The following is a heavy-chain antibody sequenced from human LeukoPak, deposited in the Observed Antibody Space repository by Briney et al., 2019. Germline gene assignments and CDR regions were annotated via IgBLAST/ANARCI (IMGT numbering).Heavy chain of an antibody. V-gene: IGHV3-74*01. CDR1: GFTFSSYW. CDR3: ARAGGYCSSTSCSNWFDP. Sequence: GGSLRLSCAASGFTFSSYWMHSVRQAPGKGLVWVSRINTDGSSTSYADSVKGRFTISRDNAKNTLYLQMNSLRAEDTAVYYCARAGGYCSSTSCSNWFDPWGQGTLVTVSS. D-gene: IGHD2-2*01. CDR2: INTDGSST. J-gene: IGHJ5*02.